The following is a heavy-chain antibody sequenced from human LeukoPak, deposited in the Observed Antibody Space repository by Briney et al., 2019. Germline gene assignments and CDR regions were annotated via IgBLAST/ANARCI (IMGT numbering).Heavy chain of an antibody. J-gene: IGHJ3*02. CDR3: ARVNLKRFGELLPSSYDAFDI. Sequence: PSETLSLTCAVSGGSISSSNWWSWVRQPPGKGLEWIGEIYHSGSTNYNPSLKSRVTISVDKSKNQFSLKLSSVTAADTAVYYCARVNLKRFGELLPSSYDAFDIWGQGTMVTVSS. CDR2: IYHSGST. D-gene: IGHD3-10*01. V-gene: IGHV4-4*02. CDR1: GGSISSSNW.